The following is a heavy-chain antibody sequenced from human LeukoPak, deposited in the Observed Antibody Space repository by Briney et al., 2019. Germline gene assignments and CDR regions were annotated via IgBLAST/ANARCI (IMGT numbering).Heavy chain of an antibody. J-gene: IGHJ3*02. D-gene: IGHD3-10*01. CDR3: ARDQVNYYGSEPDAFDI. V-gene: IGHV3-11*06. CDR2: ILSSSSYT. Sequence: GGSLRLSCAASGFTFSDYYMSWIRQAPGKGLEWVSYILSSSSYTNYADSVKGRFTISRDNAKNSLYLQMNSLRAEDTAVYYCARDQVNYYGSEPDAFDIWGQGTMVTVSS. CDR1: GFTFSDYY.